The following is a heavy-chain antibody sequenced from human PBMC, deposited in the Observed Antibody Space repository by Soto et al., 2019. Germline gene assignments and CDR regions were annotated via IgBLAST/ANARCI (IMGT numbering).Heavy chain of an antibody. V-gene: IGHV2-5*01. CDR1: GFSLTTTGLV. D-gene: IGHD3-10*01. Sequence: QITLKESGPTLVTPTQTLTLTCTFSGFSLTTTGLVVAWIRQPPGTALEWLALIYWNDEKRYRPSLRSRVTITKDPSKNQVFLTMTGMDPVDTATYVSAHEGFGSDNGCDAWCQGALVIVSS. CDR3: AHEGFGSDNGCDA. CDR2: IYWNDEK. J-gene: IGHJ5*02.